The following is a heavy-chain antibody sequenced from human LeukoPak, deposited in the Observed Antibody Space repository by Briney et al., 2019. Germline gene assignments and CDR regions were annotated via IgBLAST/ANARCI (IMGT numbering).Heavy chain of an antibody. CDR1: GYTFTSYA. V-gene: IGHV7-4-1*02. D-gene: IGHD3-22*01. CDR3: AVPRDSSGYYPPDAFDI. CDR2: INTNTGNP. J-gene: IGHJ3*02. Sequence: ASVKVSCKASGYTFTSYAMNWVRQAPGQGLKWMGWINTNTGNPTYAQGFTGRFVFSLDTSVSTAYLQISSLKAEDTAVYYCAVPRDSSGYYPPDAFDIWGQGTMVTVSS.